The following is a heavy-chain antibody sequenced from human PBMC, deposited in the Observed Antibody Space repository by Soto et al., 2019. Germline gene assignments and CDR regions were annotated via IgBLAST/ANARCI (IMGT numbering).Heavy chain of an antibody. D-gene: IGHD3-22*01. CDR2: IEPSDSYT. CDR1: GYSFTSYW. V-gene: IGHV5-10-1*01. J-gene: IGHJ4*02. Sequence: GESLKISCKGSGYSFTSYWVSWVRQMPGKGLEWMGRIEPSDSYTNYSPSFQGHVTISADKSISTAYLQWSSLKASDTAMYYCERKIYDSDTGPNFQYYFDSWGQGTPVTVS. CDR3: ERKIYDSDTGPNFQYYFDS.